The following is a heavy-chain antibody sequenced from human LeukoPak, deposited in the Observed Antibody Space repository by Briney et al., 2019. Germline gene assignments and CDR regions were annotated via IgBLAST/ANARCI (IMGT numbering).Heavy chain of an antibody. CDR1: GFTFKSYV. Sequence: GGSLRLSCVASGFTFKSYVMNWVRQAPGKGLGWLGTNGSGVSISYADSVKGRFTISRDNSNNTLYLQMNSLRVEDTAIYYCAKDLGWELPAEAYWGQGILVTVSS. CDR3: AKDLGWELPAEAY. J-gene: IGHJ4*02. V-gene: IGHV3-23*01. D-gene: IGHD1-26*01. CDR2: TNGSGVSI.